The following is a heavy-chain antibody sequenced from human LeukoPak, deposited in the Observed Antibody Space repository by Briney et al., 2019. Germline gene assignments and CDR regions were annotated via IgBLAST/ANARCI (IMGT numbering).Heavy chain of an antibody. CDR3: ARRITMVRGVYVFDY. Sequence: PSETLSLTCTVSGGSISSYYWSCIRQPPGKGLEWIGYIYYSGSTNYNPSLKSRVTISVDTSKNQFSLKLSSVTAADTAVYYCARRITMVRGVYVFDYWGQGTLVTVSS. CDR1: GGSISSYY. CDR2: IYYSGST. V-gene: IGHV4-59*08. D-gene: IGHD3-10*01. J-gene: IGHJ4*02.